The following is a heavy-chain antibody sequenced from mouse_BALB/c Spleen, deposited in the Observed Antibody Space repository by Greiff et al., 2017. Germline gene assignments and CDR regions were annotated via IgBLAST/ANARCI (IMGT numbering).Heavy chain of an antibody. CDR1: GFTFSSYA. V-gene: IGHV5-9-3*01. J-gene: IGHJ1*01. D-gene: IGHD2-1*01. Sequence: EVKLVESGGGLVKPGGSLKLSCAASGFTFSSYAMSWVRQTPEKRLEWVATISSGGSYTYYPDSVKGRFTISRDNAKNTLYLQMSSLRSEDTAMYYCARHGNDWYFDVWGAGTTVTVSS. CDR3: ARHGNDWYFDV. CDR2: ISSGGSYT.